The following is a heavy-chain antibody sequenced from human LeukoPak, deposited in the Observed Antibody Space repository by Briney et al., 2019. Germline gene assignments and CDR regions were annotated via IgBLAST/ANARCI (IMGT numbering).Heavy chain of an antibody. CDR3: VRGGALYYDFWD. V-gene: IGHV1-2*02. Sequence: GASVKVSCKASGYTFTGYYMHWVRQAPGQGLEWMGWINPNSGGTNYAQKFQGRVIMTRDTSITTAYMELSSLRSDDTAIYYCVRGGALYYDFWDWGQGTLVIVSS. CDR1: GYTFTGYY. D-gene: IGHD3-3*01. J-gene: IGHJ4*02. CDR2: INPNSGGT.